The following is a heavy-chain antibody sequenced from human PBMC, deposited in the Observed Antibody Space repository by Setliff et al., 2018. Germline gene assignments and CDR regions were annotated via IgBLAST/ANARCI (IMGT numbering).Heavy chain of an antibody. J-gene: IGHJ3*02. CDR3: AGGGRYCGGDCYQDDAFDI. CDR2: FNRTRKI. Sequence: PSETLSLTCEASGGSFSDYYWSWIRQSPGKGLEWLGDFNRTRKIDYSPSLKSRLTISVDTSKKQFSLHLNSVTAADTAMYYCAGGGRYCGGDCYQDDAFDIWGQGTMVTVSS. CDR1: GGSFSDYY. V-gene: IGHV4-34*01. D-gene: IGHD2-21*02.